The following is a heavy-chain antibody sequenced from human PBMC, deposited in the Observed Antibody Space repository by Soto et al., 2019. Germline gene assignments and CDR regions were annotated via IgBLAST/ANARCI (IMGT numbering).Heavy chain of an antibody. J-gene: IGHJ3*02. D-gene: IGHD6-13*01. V-gene: IGHV4-34*01. CDR2: INHSGST. Sequence: SETLSLTCAVYGGSFSGYYWSWIRQPPGKGLEWIGEINHSGSTNHNPSLKSRVTLSVDTSKNQFSLKVSSVTAADTAVYYCARALYSSSWYFAFDIWGQGTMVTVSS. CDR3: ARALYSSSWYFAFDI. CDR1: GGSFSGYY.